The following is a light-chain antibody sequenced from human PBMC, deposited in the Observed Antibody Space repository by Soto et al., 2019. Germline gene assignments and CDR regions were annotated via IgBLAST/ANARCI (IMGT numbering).Light chain of an antibody. J-gene: IGKJ2*01. V-gene: IGKV3-20*01. Sequence: EIVLTQSPGTLSLSPGERATLSCRASQSVSSTYLAWYQQKPGQAPRLLIYSASSRASGIPDRFSGSGSGTDFTLTISRLEPEDFAVYYCQQYGPSFLVYTFGQGTRLEIK. CDR1: QSVSSTY. CDR3: QQYGPSFLVYT. CDR2: SAS.